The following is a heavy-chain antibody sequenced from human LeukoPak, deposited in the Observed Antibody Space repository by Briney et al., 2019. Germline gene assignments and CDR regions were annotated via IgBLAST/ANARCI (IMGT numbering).Heavy chain of an antibody. J-gene: IGHJ4*02. CDR2: INHSGST. CDR1: GGSFSGYY. CDR3: ARGCSGTYYFDY. V-gene: IGHV4-34*01. Sequence: SETLSLTCAVYGGSFSGYYWSWIRQPPGKGLEWIGEINHSGSTNYNPSLKSRVTISVDTSKNQFSLKLSSVTAADTAVYYCARGCSGTYYFDYWGQGTLVTVSS. D-gene: IGHD6-25*01.